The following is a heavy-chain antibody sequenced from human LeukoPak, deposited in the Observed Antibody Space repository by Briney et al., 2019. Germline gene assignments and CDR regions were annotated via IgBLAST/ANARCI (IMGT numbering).Heavy chain of an antibody. J-gene: IGHJ6*03. V-gene: IGHV3-30*02. Sequence: SGGSVRLSCAASGFTFSRYGMHWVRHAPGEGLEWVAFIRYDGSNKYYADSVKGRFTISRDNSKNTLYLQMNSLRAEDTAVYYCAKVVNRIPHYYMDVWGKGTTVTVSS. CDR2: IRYDGSNK. CDR3: AKVVNRIPHYYMDV. D-gene: IGHD3-22*01. CDR1: GFTFSRYG.